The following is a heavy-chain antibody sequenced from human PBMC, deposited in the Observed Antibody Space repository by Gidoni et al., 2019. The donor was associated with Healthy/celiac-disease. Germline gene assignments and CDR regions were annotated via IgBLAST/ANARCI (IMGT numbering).Heavy chain of an antibody. V-gene: IGHV1-69*01. Sequence: QVQPVQSGAEVKKPGSSVKVPCRASGGPCSRYALSWVRQAPGQGREWMGGIIPIFGTANYAQKFQGRVTITADESTSTAYMELSSLRSEDTAVYYCARDRGGYNLLNYFDYWGQGTLVTVSS. CDR2: IIPIFGTA. CDR3: ARDRGGYNLLNYFDY. D-gene: IGHD6-25*01. CDR1: GGPCSRYA. J-gene: IGHJ4*02.